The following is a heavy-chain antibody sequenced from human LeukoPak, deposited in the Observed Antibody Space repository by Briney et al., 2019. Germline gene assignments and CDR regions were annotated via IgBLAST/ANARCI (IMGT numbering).Heavy chain of an antibody. CDR3: AKDREQSHNGWSTNYDA. D-gene: IGHD6-19*01. CDR1: GFSFSDHA. V-gene: IGHV3-23*01. Sequence: GGSLRLSCAASGFSFSDHAMGCVCEVPGKRLEWVSAISSGAGTTGYADSVKGRFTISRDNSKSTIYLQMNSLRAEDTAVYYCAKDREQSHNGWSTNYDAWGQGTLVTVSS. CDR2: ISSGAGTT. J-gene: IGHJ5*02.